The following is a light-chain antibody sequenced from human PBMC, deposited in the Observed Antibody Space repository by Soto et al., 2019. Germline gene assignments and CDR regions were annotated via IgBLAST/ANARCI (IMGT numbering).Light chain of an antibody. CDR2: AAS. Sequence: DIQMTQSPSSLSASVGDRITITCRASQSISSYLNWYQQKPGKAPKLLIYAASSLQRGVPSRFSGSGSVIDFTLSISTPQPKDFAIHDDQQGYSTPRTFGHGTKLLSK. CDR3: QQGYSTPRT. J-gene: IGKJ2*02. V-gene: IGKV1-39*01. CDR1: QSISSY.